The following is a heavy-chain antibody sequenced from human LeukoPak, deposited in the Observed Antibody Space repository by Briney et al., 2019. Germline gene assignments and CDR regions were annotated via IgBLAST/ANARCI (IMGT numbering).Heavy chain of an antibody. CDR2: IYTSGST. CDR1: GGSISSYY. J-gene: IGHJ5*02. Sequence: SETLSLTCTVSGGSISSYYWSWIRQPAGKGLEWIGRIYTSGSTNYNPSLKSRVTMSVDTSKNQFSLKLSSVTAADTAVYYCARDAVLRYFDWLEEYWFDPWGQGTLVTVSS. CDR3: ARDAVLRYFDWLEEYWFDP. V-gene: IGHV4-4*07. D-gene: IGHD3-9*01.